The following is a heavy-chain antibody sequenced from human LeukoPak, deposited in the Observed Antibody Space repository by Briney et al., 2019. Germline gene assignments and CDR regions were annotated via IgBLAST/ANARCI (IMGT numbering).Heavy chain of an antibody. CDR1: GGTFSSYA. V-gene: IGHV1-69*04. CDR2: IIPIFGIA. D-gene: IGHD1-26*01. CDR3: ARAGIVGATGY. Sequence: SVKVSCKASGGTFSSYAISWVRQAPGQGLEWMGRIIPIFGIANYAQKLQGRVTITADKSTSTAYMELSSLRSEDTAVYYCARAGIVGATGYWGQGTLVTVSS. J-gene: IGHJ4*02.